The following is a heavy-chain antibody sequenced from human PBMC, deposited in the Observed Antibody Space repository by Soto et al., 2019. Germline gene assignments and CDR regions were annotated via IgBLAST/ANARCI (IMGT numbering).Heavy chain of an antibody. CDR2: IYLDDYK. V-gene: IGHV2-5*02. D-gene: IGHD6-13*01. Sequence: QITLKESGPTLVKPTQTVTLTCTFSGFTLSSSGVGVGWILQPPGKSLEWLALIYLDDYKRYNASLKSRLTINKDTSKNQVVLTMTNIDPVDTATYYCAHLGIHSSSYHPFDYWGQGTLVTVSS. CDR3: AHLGIHSSSYHPFDY. J-gene: IGHJ4*02. CDR1: GFTLSSSGVG.